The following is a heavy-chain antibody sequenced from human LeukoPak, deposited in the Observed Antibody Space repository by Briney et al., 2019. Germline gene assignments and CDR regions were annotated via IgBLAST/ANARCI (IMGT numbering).Heavy chain of an antibody. CDR1: GFTFSSYG. J-gene: IGHJ3*02. Sequence: PGGSLRLSCAASGFTFSSYGMHWVRQAPGKGLEWVAFIRYDGSNKYYADSVKGRFTISRDNSKNTLYLQMNSLRAEDTAVYYCASNIVVVIAPPGDAFDIWGQGTMVTVSS. D-gene: IGHD2-21*01. CDR3: ASNIVVVIAPPGDAFDI. CDR2: IRYDGSNK. V-gene: IGHV3-30*02.